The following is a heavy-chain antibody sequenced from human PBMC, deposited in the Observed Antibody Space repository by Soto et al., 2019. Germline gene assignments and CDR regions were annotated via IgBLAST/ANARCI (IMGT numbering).Heavy chain of an antibody. CDR2: MYYSGST. V-gene: IGHV4-59*01. CDR1: GGSISSYY. J-gene: IGHJ4*02. CDR3: ARARGGYYDY. D-gene: IGHD3-22*01. Sequence: TSETLSLTCTVSGGSISSYYWSWIRQPPGKGLEWIGYMYYSGSTNYNPSLKSRVTISADTSKNQFSLKLSSVTAADTAVYYCARARGGYYDYWGQGTLVTVSS.